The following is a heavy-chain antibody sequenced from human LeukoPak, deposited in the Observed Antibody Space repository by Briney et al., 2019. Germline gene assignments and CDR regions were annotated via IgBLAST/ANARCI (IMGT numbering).Heavy chain of an antibody. CDR2: IIPIFGTA. J-gene: IGHJ6*03. CDR3: ARDWGYYYGSGRPPRPYYYMDV. CDR1: GGTFSSYA. Sequence: GASVKVSCKASGGTFSSYAISWVRQAPGQGLEWMGGIIPIFGTASYAQKFQGRVTMTRDTSTSTVYMELSSLRSEDTAVYYCARDWGYYYGSGRPPRPYYYMDVWGKGTTVTISS. D-gene: IGHD3-10*01. V-gene: IGHV1-69*05.